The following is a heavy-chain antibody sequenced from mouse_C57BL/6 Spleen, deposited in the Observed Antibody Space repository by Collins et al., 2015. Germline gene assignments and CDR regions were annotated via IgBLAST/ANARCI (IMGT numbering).Heavy chain of an antibody. CDR2: INPSNGGT. V-gene: IGHV1-53*01. Sequence: QVQLQQPGTEPVKPGASVKLSCKASGYTLTSYWMHWVKQRPGQGLEWIGNINPSNGGTNYNEKFKSKATLTVDKSSSTAYIQLSSLTSEDSAVYYCARSGYGSSRYYFDYWGQGTTLTVSS. J-gene: IGHJ2*01. D-gene: IGHD1-1*01. CDR3: ARSGYGSSRYYFDY. CDR1: GYTLTSYW.